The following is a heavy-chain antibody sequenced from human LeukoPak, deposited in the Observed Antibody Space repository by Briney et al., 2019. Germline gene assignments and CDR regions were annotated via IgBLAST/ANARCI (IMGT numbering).Heavy chain of an antibody. Sequence: SETLSLTCTVSGGSISSFYWSWIRQPPGKGLEWIGYIYYSGSTNYNPSLKSRVTISVDTSKNQFSLKLSSVTAADTAVYYCARVIAAAGRKPRFDYWGQGTLVTVSS. CDR1: GGSISSFY. CDR3: ARVIAAAGRKPRFDY. J-gene: IGHJ4*02. CDR2: IYYSGST. V-gene: IGHV4-59*12. D-gene: IGHD6-13*01.